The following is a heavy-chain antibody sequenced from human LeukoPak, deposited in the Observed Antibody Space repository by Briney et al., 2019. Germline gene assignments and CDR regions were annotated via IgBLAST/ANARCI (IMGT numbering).Heavy chain of an antibody. J-gene: IGHJ4*02. CDR3: ASHYYYDSNFDY. D-gene: IGHD3-22*01. V-gene: IGHV4-59*08. CDR2: IYYSGST. CDR1: GGSFSGYY. Sequence: SETLSLTCAVYGGSFSGYYWSWIRQPPGKGLEWIGYIYYSGSTNYNPSLKSRVTISVDTSKNQFSLKLSSVTAADTAVYYCASHYYYDSNFDYWGQGTLVTVSS.